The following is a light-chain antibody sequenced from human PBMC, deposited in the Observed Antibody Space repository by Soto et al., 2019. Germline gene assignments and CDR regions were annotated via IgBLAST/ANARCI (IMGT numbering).Light chain of an antibody. J-gene: IGKJ4*01. CDR1: QDISNY. Sequence: DIQMTQSPSSLSASVGDRVTITCQASQDISNYLNWYQQKPGKAPKLLIYDASNLETGVPSRFSGSGSGTDFTFTISSLQPVDIATYYCQQYDNPLLTFGGGTKVEIK. CDR2: DAS. CDR3: QQYDNPLLT. V-gene: IGKV1-33*01.